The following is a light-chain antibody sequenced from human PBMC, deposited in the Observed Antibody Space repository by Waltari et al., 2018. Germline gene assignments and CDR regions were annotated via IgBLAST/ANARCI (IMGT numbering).Light chain of an antibody. CDR2: GNN. V-gene: IGLV1-40*01. J-gene: IGLJ2*01. CDR1: TSNIGAGPD. CDR3: QSFDNMLSGGVV. Sequence: QSVLTQPPSVSGPPGQRVTISCSGSTSNIGAGPDVPWYQHLPGTAPKLLIYGNNNRPSGVPDRFSGSKSGTSASLAITGLQADDEADYFCQSFDNMLSGGVVFGGGTKLAVL.